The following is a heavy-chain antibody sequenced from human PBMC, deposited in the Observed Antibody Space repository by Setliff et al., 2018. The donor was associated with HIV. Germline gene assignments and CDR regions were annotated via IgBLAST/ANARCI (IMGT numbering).Heavy chain of an antibody. D-gene: IGHD2-21*02. V-gene: IGHV4-59*08. CDR1: GGSVNSYH. CDR2: IYKSGTT. Sequence: PSETLSLTCSVSGGSVNSYHWSWIRQPPGKGLEWIGYIYKSGTTNYSPSLKSRVTISAGPSKNQSSLKLTSVTAADTAVYYCGRLSETAMASFDSWGQGILVTVSS. CDR3: GRLSETAMASFDS. J-gene: IGHJ4*02.